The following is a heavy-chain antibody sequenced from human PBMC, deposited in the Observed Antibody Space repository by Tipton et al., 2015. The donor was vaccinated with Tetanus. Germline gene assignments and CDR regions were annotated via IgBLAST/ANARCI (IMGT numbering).Heavy chain of an antibody. CDR2: VDYTGHT. CDR1: GGSISGSRNF. J-gene: IGHJ4*02. D-gene: IGHD2-21*01. V-gene: IGHV4-39*02. Sequence: TLSLTCTVSGGSISGSRNFWGWIRQTPARGLEWIGSVDYTGHTYHDPSLKSRVTLSVDVSKNQFSLRVSSVTAADTALYFCARDSHVGAPVVNCFDRWDLGTLVTVSS. CDR3: ARDSHVGAPVVNCFDR.